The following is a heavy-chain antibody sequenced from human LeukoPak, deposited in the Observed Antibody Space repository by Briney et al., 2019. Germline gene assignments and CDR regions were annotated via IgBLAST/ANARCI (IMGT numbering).Heavy chain of an antibody. Sequence: GGSLRLSCAASGFTFTNYAMGWVRQAPGKGLEWVSGISGSADSTYYADSVKGRFTISRDNSKNTVYLQMNSLRAEDTAIYYCAKAGGSGNHYNYFDYWGQGTLVTVS. CDR3: AKAGGSGNHYNYFDY. CDR1: GFTFTNYA. D-gene: IGHD3-10*01. CDR2: ISGSADST. J-gene: IGHJ4*02. V-gene: IGHV3-23*01.